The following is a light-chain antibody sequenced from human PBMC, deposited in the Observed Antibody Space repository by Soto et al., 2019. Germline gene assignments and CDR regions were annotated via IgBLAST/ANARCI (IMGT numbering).Light chain of an antibody. CDR3: CSWAGSNTFYF. Sequence: QSALTQPASVSGSPGQSIAISCTGTSSDVGGYNYVSWYQQHPGKALKFMIYEVSRRPSGVSIRFSGSKSGNTASLTISGLQAEDEADYYCCSWAGSNTFYFFGTGTKVTVL. J-gene: IGLJ1*01. CDR1: SSDVGGYNY. V-gene: IGLV2-23*02. CDR2: EVS.